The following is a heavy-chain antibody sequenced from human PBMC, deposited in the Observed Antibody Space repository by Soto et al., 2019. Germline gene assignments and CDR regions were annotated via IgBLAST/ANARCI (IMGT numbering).Heavy chain of an antibody. Sequence: EVQLLESGGGLVQPGGSLRLSCAASGFTFSSYALAWVRKLPGKGLGWVSAISGSGGSTYYADSVKGRFTIPRDNSKNTLYLQMNSLRAEDTAVYYCAKNPYRRAAGWFDPWGQGTLVTVSS. CDR3: AKNPYRRAAGWFDP. J-gene: IGHJ5*02. V-gene: IGHV3-23*01. CDR2: ISGSGGST. CDR1: GFTFSSYA. D-gene: IGHD1-26*01.